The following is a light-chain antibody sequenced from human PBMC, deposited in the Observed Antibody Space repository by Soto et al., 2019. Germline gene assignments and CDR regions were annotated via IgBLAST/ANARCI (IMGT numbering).Light chain of an antibody. Sequence: EIVLTQSPGTLSLSPGERATLSCRASQSVSNNYLAWYQQKPGQAPRLLIYGASSRATGIPVRFSGSGSGTDFTLTISRLEPGDFAVYYCQQYGGSPGTFGQGTKVDIK. J-gene: IGKJ1*01. CDR1: QSVSNNY. V-gene: IGKV3-20*01. CDR3: QQYGGSPGT. CDR2: GAS.